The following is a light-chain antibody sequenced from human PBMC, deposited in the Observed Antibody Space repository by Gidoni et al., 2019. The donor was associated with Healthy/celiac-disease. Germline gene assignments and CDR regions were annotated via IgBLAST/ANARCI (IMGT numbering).Light chain of an antibody. J-gene: IGKJ5*01. Sequence: EIVLTQSPGTLSLSPGERATLSCRASQSVSSSYLAWYQQKPGQAPRLLIYGASSRATGIPDRFSGSGSGTDFTLTISRLEPEDFAVYYCQQYGRSITFGQXTRLEIK. V-gene: IGKV3-20*01. CDR3: QQYGRSIT. CDR1: QSVSSSY. CDR2: GAS.